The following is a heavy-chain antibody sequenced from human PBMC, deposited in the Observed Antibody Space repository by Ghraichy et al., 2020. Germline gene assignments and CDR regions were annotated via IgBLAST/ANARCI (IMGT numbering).Heavy chain of an antibody. CDR1: GYTFTSYY. Sequence: ASVKVSCKASGYTFTSYYTHWVRQAPGQGLEWMGIINPSGGSTSYAQKFQGRVTMTRDTSTSTVYMELSSLRSEDTAVYYCARRSRYSSGWYYAFDIWGQGTMVTVSS. V-gene: IGHV1-46*01. CDR3: ARRSRYSSGWYYAFDI. J-gene: IGHJ3*02. D-gene: IGHD6-19*01. CDR2: INPSGGST.